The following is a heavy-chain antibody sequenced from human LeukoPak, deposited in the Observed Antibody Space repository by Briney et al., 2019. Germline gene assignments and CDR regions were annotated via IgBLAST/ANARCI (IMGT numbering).Heavy chain of an antibody. CDR2: ISGSGGST. CDR3: AKVHGDYVSYFDY. V-gene: IGHV3-23*01. D-gene: IGHD4-17*01. Sequence: GALRLSCAASGFTFSSYAMSWVRQAPGKGLEWVSAISGSGGSTYYADSVKGRFTISRDNSKNTLYLQMNSLRAEDTAVHYCAKVHGDYVSYFDYWGQGTLVTVSS. J-gene: IGHJ4*02. CDR1: GFTFSSYA.